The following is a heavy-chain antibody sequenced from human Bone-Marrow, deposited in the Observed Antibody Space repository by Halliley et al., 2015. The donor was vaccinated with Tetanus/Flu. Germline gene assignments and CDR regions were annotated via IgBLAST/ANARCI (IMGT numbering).Heavy chain of an antibody. V-gene: IGHV4-39*01. J-gene: IGHJ5*02. CDR2: IHYSGRA. D-gene: IGHD6-13*01. CDR3: AKQGIAAVGSST. Sequence: GLELIGSIHYSGRAFYNSSPKTRVTISVDTSKNLFSLTLTSLIATDSAVYYCAKQGIAAVGSSTWGQGTLVTVSS.